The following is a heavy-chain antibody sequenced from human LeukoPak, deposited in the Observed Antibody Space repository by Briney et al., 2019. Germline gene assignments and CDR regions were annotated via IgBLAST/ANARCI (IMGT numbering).Heavy chain of an antibody. D-gene: IGHD5-18*01. Sequence: SETLSLTCTVSGGSISSYYWSWIRQPPGKGLEWIGYIYYSGSTNYNPSLKSRVTISVDTSKNQFSLKLSSVTAADTAVYYCARAYGAMAPFDYWGQGTLVTVSS. V-gene: IGHV4-59*01. CDR1: GGSISSYY. CDR2: IYYSGST. J-gene: IGHJ4*02. CDR3: ARAYGAMAPFDY.